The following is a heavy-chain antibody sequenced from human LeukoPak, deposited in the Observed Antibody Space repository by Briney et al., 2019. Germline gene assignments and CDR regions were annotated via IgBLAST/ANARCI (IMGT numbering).Heavy chain of an antibody. CDR3: ARVSDYDFWSGYYIPFWYYGMDV. J-gene: IGHJ6*02. CDR1: GFTFSSYW. CDR2: IKQDGSEK. Sequence: GGSLRLSCAASGFTFSSYWMSWVRQAPGKGLEWVANIKQDGSEKYYVDSVKGRFTISRDNAKNSLYLQMNSLRAEDTAVYYCARVSDYDFWSGYYIPFWYYGMDVWGQGTTVTVS. V-gene: IGHV3-7*01. D-gene: IGHD3-3*01.